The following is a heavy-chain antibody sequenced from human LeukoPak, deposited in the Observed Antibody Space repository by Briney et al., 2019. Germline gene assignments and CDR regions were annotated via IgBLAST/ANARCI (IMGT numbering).Heavy chain of an antibody. CDR3: ARARVNYYYYYMDV. CDR2: IYYSGST. Sequence: SQTLSLTCTVSGGSISSGSYYWGWIRQPPGKGLEWIGSIYYSGSTYYNPSLKSRVTISVDTSKNQFSLKLSSVTAADTAVYYCARARVNYYYYYMDVWGKGTTVTVSS. J-gene: IGHJ6*03. CDR1: GGSISSGSYY. D-gene: IGHD3-10*01. V-gene: IGHV4-39*01.